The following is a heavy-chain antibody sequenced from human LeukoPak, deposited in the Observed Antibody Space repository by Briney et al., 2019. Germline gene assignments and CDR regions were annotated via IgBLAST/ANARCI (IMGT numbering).Heavy chain of an antibody. V-gene: IGHV3-9*01. D-gene: IGHD3-9*01. CDR1: GFTFGDYA. CDR3: AREGYDILTGYYPYFDY. CDR2: ISWNSGSI. Sequence: PGRSLRLSCAASGFTFGDYAMHWVRQAPGKGLEWVSGISWNSGSIGYADSVKGRFTISRDNAKNSLYLQMNSVRAEDTAVYYCAREGYDILTGYYPYFDYWGQGTLVTVSS. J-gene: IGHJ4*02.